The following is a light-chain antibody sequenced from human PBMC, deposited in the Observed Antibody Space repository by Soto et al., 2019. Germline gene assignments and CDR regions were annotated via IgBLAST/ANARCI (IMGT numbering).Light chain of an antibody. CDR1: QSVSSSY. CDR3: QQYGSSPIT. Sequence: EIVLTQSPGTLSLSPGERATLSCRASQSVSSSYLAWYQQKPGQAPRLLIYGASSRATGIPDRFSGSGSGTDFTLTISRLEPEDFAVYYRQQYGSSPITFGPGTKVDIK. CDR2: GAS. V-gene: IGKV3-20*01. J-gene: IGKJ3*01.